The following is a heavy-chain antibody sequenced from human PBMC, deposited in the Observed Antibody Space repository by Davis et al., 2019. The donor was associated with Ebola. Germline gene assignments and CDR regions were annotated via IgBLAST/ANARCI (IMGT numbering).Heavy chain of an antibody. V-gene: IGHV3-9*01. D-gene: IGHD2-8*02. CDR2: ISWNSGSI. CDR3: ARDRVVYATNYYYYGMDV. CDR1: GFTFDDYA. Sequence: SLKISCAASGFTFDDYAMHWVRQAPGKGLEWVSGISWNSGSIGYADSVKGRFTISRDNAKNSLYLQMNSLRAEDTAVYYCARDRVVYATNYYYYGMDVWGQGTTVTVSS. J-gene: IGHJ6*02.